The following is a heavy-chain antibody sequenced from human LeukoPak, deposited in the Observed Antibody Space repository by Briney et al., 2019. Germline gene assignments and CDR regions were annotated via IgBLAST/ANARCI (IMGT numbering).Heavy chain of an antibody. Sequence: GRSLRLSCAASGFTFSSYGMHWVRQAPGKGLEWVAGISYDGRSKEYVDSVKGRFTISRDNSKNTLYLQMNSLRAEDTAVYYCAKDRGYSHGFDYWGQGTLLTVPS. CDR3: AKDRGYSHGFDY. CDR2: ISYDGRSK. V-gene: IGHV3-30*18. CDR1: GFTFSSYG. J-gene: IGHJ4*02. D-gene: IGHD5-18*01.